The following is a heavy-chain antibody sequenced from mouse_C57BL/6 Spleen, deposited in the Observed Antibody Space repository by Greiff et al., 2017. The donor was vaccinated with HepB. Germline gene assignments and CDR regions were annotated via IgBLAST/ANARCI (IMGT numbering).Heavy chain of an antibody. Sequence: VKLMESGPELVKPGASVKISCKASGYAFSSSWMNWVKQRPGKGLEWIGRIYPGDGDTNYNGKFKGKATLTADKSSSTAYMQLSSLTSEDSAVYFCARGDYGSSFFSWFAYWGQGTLVTVSA. CDR3: ARGDYGSSFFSWFAY. CDR2: IYPGDGDT. D-gene: IGHD1-1*01. CDR1: GYAFSSSW. J-gene: IGHJ3*01. V-gene: IGHV1-82*01.